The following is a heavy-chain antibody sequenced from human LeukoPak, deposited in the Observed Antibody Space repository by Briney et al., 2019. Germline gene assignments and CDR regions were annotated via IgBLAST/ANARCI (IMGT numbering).Heavy chain of an antibody. CDR2: ISYDGSNK. D-gene: IGHD3-9*01. J-gene: IGHJ4*02. CDR1: GITFSSYA. V-gene: IGHV3-30-3*01. Sequence: PGRSLRLSCAASGITFSSYAMHWVRQAPGKGLEWVAVISYDGSNKYYADSVKGRFTISRDNSKNTLYLQMNSLRAEDTAVYFCARDARYYDILTGYPLFDYWGRGTLVTVSS. CDR3: ARDARYYDILTGYPLFDY.